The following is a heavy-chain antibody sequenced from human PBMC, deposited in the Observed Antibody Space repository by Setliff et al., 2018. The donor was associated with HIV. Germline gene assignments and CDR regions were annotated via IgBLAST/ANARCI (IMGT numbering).Heavy chain of an antibody. CDR1: GGSISTFY. V-gene: IGHV4-59*01. CDR3: ARDVGEQLDV. Sequence: SETLSLTCTVSGGSISTFYWSWIRQPPGKGLEWIGYIYYRGRTNYNPSLDSRVTMSVDTSKNQFSLKLSSVTAADTAVYYCARDVGEQLDVWGKGTTVTVSS. J-gene: IGHJ6*04. CDR2: IYYRGRT.